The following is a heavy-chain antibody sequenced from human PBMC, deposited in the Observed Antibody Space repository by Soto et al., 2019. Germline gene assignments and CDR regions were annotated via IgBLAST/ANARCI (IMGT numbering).Heavy chain of an antibody. CDR2: IWSHGTDQ. D-gene: IGHD1-1*01. CDR1: GYSITIHG. Sequence: QVRLVQSGGGVVQLGRSVTLSCAASGYSITIHGMHWVRQAPGKGLEWVALIWSHGTDQYYADSVRGRFTVSRDTSTNTVFLQMHSLRADDTATYYCGKDIRSGSIDYWGQGTPVTVSS. V-gene: IGHV3-33*06. CDR3: GKDIRSGSIDY. J-gene: IGHJ4*02.